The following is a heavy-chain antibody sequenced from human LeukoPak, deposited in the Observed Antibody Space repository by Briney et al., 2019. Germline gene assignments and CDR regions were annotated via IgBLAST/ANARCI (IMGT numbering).Heavy chain of an antibody. J-gene: IGHJ6*02. CDR2: INHSGST. CDR1: GGSFSGYY. V-gene: IGHV4-34*01. Sequence: SETLSLTCAVYGGSFSGYYWSWIRQPPGKGLEWIGEINHSGSTNYNPSLKSRVTISVDTSKNQFSLKLSSVTAADTAVYYCARVGRNDYGDYTSYYYYGMDVWGQGTTVTVSS. CDR3: ARVGRNDYGDYTSYYYYGMDV. D-gene: IGHD4-17*01.